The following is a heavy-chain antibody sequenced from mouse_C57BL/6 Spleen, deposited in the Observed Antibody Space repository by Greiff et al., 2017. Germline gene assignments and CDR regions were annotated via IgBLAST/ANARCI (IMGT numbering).Heavy chain of an antibody. D-gene: IGHD4-1*01. Sequence: QVQLQQSGAELVKPGASVKISCKASGYAFSSYWMNWVKQRPGKGLEWIGQIYPGDGDTNYNGKFKGKATLTADKSSSTAYMQLSSLTSEDSAVYVCARGRLTGVNYFDYWGQGTTLTVSS. J-gene: IGHJ2*01. V-gene: IGHV1-80*01. CDR2: IYPGDGDT. CDR1: GYAFSSYW. CDR3: ARGRLTGVNYFDY.